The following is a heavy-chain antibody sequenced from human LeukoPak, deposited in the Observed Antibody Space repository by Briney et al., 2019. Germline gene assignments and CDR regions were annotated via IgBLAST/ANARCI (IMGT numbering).Heavy chain of an antibody. Sequence: SETLSLTCTVSGGSISSYYWSWIRQPPGKGLEWIGYIYYSGSTNYNPSLKSRVTISVDTSKNQFSLKLSPVTAADTAVYYCARGRGYYYYMDVWGKGTTVTVSS. J-gene: IGHJ6*03. D-gene: IGHD3-10*01. CDR2: IYYSGST. V-gene: IGHV4-59*01. CDR3: ARGRGYYYYMDV. CDR1: GGSISSYY.